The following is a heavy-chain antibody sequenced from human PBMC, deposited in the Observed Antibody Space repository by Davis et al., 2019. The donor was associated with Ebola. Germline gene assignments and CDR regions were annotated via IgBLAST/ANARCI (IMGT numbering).Heavy chain of an antibody. Sequence: GESLKISCEGYGYSFTTYWIGWVRQMPGKGLEWMGIIYHGDSDTRYSPSFRGQVIISADKSIKTAYLQWSSLKAWDTAMYYCASLRRTITGMDDAFDIWGQGTMVTVSS. CDR2: IYHGDSDT. CDR1: GYSFTTYW. D-gene: IGHD1-20*01. CDR3: ASLRRTITGMDDAFDI. J-gene: IGHJ3*02. V-gene: IGHV5-51*01.